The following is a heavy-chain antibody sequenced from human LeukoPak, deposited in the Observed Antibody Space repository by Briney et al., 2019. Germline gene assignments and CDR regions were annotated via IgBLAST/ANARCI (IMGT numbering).Heavy chain of an antibody. J-gene: IGHJ4*02. D-gene: IGHD3-10*01. CDR1: GFTFSDYY. V-gene: IGHV3-11*01. CDR2: ISSSGSTK. CDR3: ARDGHAYGHGSPHY. Sequence: VGCLSLSCAASGFTFSDYYMSWIRLAPGKGLEWVSYISSSGSTKYYADSVKGRFTISRDNAKNSYLQMKSLRAEDTAVYYCARDGHAYGHGSPHYWGQGTLVTVSS.